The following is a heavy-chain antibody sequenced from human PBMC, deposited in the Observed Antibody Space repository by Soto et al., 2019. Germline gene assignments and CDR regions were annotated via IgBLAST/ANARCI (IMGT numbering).Heavy chain of an antibody. V-gene: IGHV3-23*01. CDR2: VVGSGQT. J-gene: IGHJ4*02. CDR1: GFAFGKLA. CDR3: AKDAVYNDGLWLMDH. D-gene: IGHD1-1*01. Sequence: EVQLLQSGGGLVQPGGSLRLSCAASGFAFGKLAMTWVRQAPGKGLEWVSGVVGSGQTYYADPVKGRFTISRDISQNILYLQMNSLRAEDTAVYYCAKDAVYNDGLWLMDHWGQGTLVTVSS.